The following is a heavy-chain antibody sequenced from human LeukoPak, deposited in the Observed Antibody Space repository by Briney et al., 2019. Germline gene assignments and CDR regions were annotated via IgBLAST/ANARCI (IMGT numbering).Heavy chain of an antibody. CDR3: AKGQYYDYVWGSYFDY. CDR1: GFTFDDYA. D-gene: IGHD3-16*01. Sequence: GRSLRLSCAASGFTFDDYAMHWVRQAPGEGLEWVSGISWNSGSIGYADSVKGRFTISRDNAKNSLYLQMNSLRAEDTALYYCAKGQYYDYVWGSYFDYWGQGTLVTVSS. V-gene: IGHV3-9*01. J-gene: IGHJ4*02. CDR2: ISWNSGSI.